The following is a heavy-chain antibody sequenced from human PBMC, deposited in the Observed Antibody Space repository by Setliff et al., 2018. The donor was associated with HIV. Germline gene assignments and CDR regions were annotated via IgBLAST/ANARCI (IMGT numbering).Heavy chain of an antibody. V-gene: IGHV4-39*01. CDR1: GGSISGGDYY. D-gene: IGHD3-3*01. Sequence: SETLSLTCTVSGGSISGGDYYWNWIRQRPGKGLEWIASVHYGGSIFYNPSLKSRVTLSVGTSKRQFFLNLSSATTADTAMYYCVRPSFGIGGGSMFDSWGQGIVVTVSS. CDR2: VHYGGSI. J-gene: IGHJ4*02. CDR3: VRPSFGIGGGSMFDS.